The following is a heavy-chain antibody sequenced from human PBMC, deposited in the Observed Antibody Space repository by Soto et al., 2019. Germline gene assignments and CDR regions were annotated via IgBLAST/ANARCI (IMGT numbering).Heavy chain of an antibody. Sequence: SVKVSCKASGGTFSSYAISWVRQAPGQGLEWMGGIIPIFGTANYAQKFQGRVTITADESTSTAYMELSSLGSEDTAVYYCARGLGYCTNGVCEDYYYYGMDVWGQGTTVTVSS. J-gene: IGHJ6*02. D-gene: IGHD2-8*01. CDR1: GGTFSSYA. CDR2: IIPIFGTA. CDR3: ARGLGYCTNGVCEDYYYYGMDV. V-gene: IGHV1-69*13.